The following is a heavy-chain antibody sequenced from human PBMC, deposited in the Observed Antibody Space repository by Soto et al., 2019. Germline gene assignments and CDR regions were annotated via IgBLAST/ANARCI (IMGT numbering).Heavy chain of an antibody. V-gene: IGHV1-69*02. CDR2: IIPILGIA. Sequence: QVQLVQSGAEVKKPGSSVKVSCKASGGTFSSYTISWVRQAPGQGLEWMGRIIPILGIANYAQKFQGRVTITADKSTSTAYMERSSLRSEDTAVYYCASGCGSRTGDYWGQGTLVTVSS. D-gene: IGHD2-2*01. J-gene: IGHJ4*02. CDR1: GGTFSSYT. CDR3: ASGCGSRTGDY.